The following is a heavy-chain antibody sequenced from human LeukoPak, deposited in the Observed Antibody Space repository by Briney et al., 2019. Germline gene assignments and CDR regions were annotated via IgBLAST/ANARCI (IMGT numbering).Heavy chain of an antibody. V-gene: IGHV1-8*03. CDR3: ARGRGWDSWFDP. CDR2: MNPNSGNT. J-gene: IGHJ5*02. D-gene: IGHD1-26*01. CDR1: GYTFTSYD. Sequence: ASVKVSCKASGYTFTSYDINWVRQATGQGLEWMGWMNPNSGNTGYAQKFQGRVTITRNHSISTAYMELSSLRSEDTAVYYCARGRGWDSWFDPWGQGTLVNVSS.